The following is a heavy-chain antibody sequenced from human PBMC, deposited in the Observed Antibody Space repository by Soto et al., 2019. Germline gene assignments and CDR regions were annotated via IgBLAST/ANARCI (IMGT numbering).Heavy chain of an antibody. Sequence: GGSLRLSCAASGFTFSSYWMSWVRQAPGKGLEWVANMKQDGSEKYYVDSVKGRFTISRDNAKNSLYLQMNSLRAEDTAVYYCARVRSVRGVMGAFDIWGQGTMVTVS. CDR2: MKQDGSEK. D-gene: IGHD3-10*01. V-gene: IGHV3-7*01. J-gene: IGHJ3*02. CDR1: GFTFSSYW. CDR3: ARVRSVRGVMGAFDI.